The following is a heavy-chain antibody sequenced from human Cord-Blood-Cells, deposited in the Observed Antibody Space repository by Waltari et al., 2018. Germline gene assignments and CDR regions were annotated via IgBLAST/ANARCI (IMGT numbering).Heavy chain of an antibody. J-gene: IGHJ5*02. CDR1: GGTFSSYA. CDR3: ARVGNCSSTSCYMRGWFDP. Sequence: QVQLVQSGAEVKKPGSSVKVSCKASGGTFSSYAISWVRQAPGQGLEWMGGIIPMVGTANYAQKFQGRVTITADESTSTAYMELSSLRSEDTAVYYCARVGNCSSTSCYMRGWFDPWGQGTLVTVSS. V-gene: IGHV1-69*01. D-gene: IGHD2-2*02. CDR2: IIPMVGTA.